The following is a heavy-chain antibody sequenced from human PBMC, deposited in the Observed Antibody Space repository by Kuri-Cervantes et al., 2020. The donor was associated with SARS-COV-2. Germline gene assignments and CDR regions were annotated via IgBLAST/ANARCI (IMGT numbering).Heavy chain of an antibody. J-gene: IGHJ4*02. Sequence: GGSLRLSCAASGFTFSNAWMSWVRQAPGKGLEWVGRIKSKTDGGTTDYAAPVKGRFTISRDDSKNTLYLQMNSLKTEDTAVYYCTTASNYYYDSSGYGKNFDYWGQGTLVTVSS. CDR3: TTASNYYYDSSGYGKNFDY. CDR2: IKSKTDGGTT. CDR1: GFTFSNAW. D-gene: IGHD3-22*01. V-gene: IGHV3-15*01.